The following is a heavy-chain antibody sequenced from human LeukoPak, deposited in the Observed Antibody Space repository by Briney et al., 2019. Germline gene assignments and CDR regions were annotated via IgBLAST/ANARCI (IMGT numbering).Heavy chain of an antibody. D-gene: IGHD3-3*01. CDR1: GYTFTGYY. Sequence: ASVTVSCTASGYTFTGYYMHWVRQAPGQGLEWMGWINPNSGGTNYAQKFQGRVTMTRDTSISTAYMELSRLRSDDTAVYYCARSTAIFGVVILAGYWGQGTLVTVSS. CDR3: ARSTAIFGVVILAGY. CDR2: INPNSGGT. V-gene: IGHV1-2*02. J-gene: IGHJ4*02.